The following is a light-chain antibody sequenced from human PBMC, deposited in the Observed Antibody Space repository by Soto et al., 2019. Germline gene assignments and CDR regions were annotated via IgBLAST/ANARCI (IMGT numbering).Light chain of an antibody. CDR1: QSVSSY. CDR2: DAA. CDR3: QQRSNWPPWT. J-gene: IGKJ1*01. V-gene: IGKV3-11*01. Sequence: EIVLTQSPATLSLSPGERATLSCRASQSVSSYLAWYQQKPGQAPRLLIYDAANRATGIPAMFSGRSSGTDFTLTISSREPEDFAVYYCQQRSNWPPWTFGQVTKVEI.